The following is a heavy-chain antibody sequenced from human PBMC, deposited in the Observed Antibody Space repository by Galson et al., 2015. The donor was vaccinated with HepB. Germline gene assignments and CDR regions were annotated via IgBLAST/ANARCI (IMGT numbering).Heavy chain of an antibody. J-gene: IGHJ3*02. D-gene: IGHD2-21*02. CDR3: AKGFWIVVVPDIPPDAFDI. CDR2: TSDSGDYT. Sequence: SLRLSCAASGFTFRSYAMSWVRQAPGKGLEWVATTSDSGDYTYYADSVKGRFTISRDNSKKMVYLQMNSLRAEDTAVYHCAKGFWIVVVPDIPPDAFDIWGQGTMVTVSS. V-gene: IGHV3-23*01. CDR1: GFTFRSYA.